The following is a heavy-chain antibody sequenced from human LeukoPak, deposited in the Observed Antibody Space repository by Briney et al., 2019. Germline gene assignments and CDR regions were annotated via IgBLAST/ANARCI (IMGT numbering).Heavy chain of an antibody. J-gene: IGHJ5*02. CDR2: IKQDGSEK. CDR3: ARDGSGGSTQYNWFDP. V-gene: IGHV3-7*01. D-gene: IGHD1-26*01. CDR1: GFSFSRYW. Sequence: GGSPRLSCAVSGFSFSRYWMNWVRQAPGKGLEWVANIKQDGSEKYYVDSVKGRFTISRDNAKNSLYLQMNSLRAEDTAVYYCARDGSGGSTQYNWFDPWGQGTLVTVSS.